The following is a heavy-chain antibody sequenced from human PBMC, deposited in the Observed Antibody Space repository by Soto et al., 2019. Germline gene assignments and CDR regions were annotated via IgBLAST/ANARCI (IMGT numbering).Heavy chain of an antibody. Sequence: SETLSLTCSVSGDSVSSGSYYWSWIRQPPGKGLEYIGYFYYIGSTNYNPSLKSRVTVSVDTSKNQFSLKLMSVTAADTAVYYCARVRTIIVRVFDVWGQGTMVTVSS. D-gene: IGHD3-22*01. CDR2: FYYIGST. CDR3: ARVRTIIVRVFDV. CDR1: GDSVSSGSYY. J-gene: IGHJ3*01. V-gene: IGHV4-61*01.